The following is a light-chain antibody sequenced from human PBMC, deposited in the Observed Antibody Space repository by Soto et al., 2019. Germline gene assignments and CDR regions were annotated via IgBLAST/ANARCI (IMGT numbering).Light chain of an antibody. Sequence: EIVMTQSPATLSVSPGERATLSCRASQSVFSSLAWYQQKPGQAPRLLIYGAATRATGIPARFSGSGSGTEFTLTISSLQSEDFAVYYCQQYTNWPPVTFGQGTKVDIK. V-gene: IGKV3-15*01. CDR1: QSVFSS. CDR3: QQYTNWPPVT. J-gene: IGKJ1*01. CDR2: GAA.